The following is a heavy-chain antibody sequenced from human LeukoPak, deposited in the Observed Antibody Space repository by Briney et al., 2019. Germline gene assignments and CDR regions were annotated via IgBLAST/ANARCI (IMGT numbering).Heavy chain of an antibody. V-gene: IGHV4-59*01. CDR3: ATPGPNYGDYAYDS. Sequence: SETLSLTCTLSGGSISSNYWSWIRQPPGKGLEWVGYISYTGSTHYNPSLKSRVTISIDMSKNQFSLKLSSVTAADTAIYYCATPGPNYGDYAYDSWGQGTLVTVSS. CDR2: ISYTGST. CDR1: GGSISSNY. J-gene: IGHJ4*02. D-gene: IGHD4-17*01.